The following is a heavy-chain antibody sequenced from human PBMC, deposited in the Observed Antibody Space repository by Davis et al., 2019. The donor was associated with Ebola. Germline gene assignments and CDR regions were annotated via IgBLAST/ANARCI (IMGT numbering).Heavy chain of an antibody. CDR1: GYTFTNYG. CDR3: ARPYTGRYTTMMLDV. V-gene: IGHV1-18*04. D-gene: IGHD3-22*01. J-gene: IGHJ6*02. CDR2: ISGYKGYT. Sequence: ASVKVSCKASGYTFTNYGVTWVRQAPGQGLEWMGWISGYKGYTNYAQKLQGRVTMTTDISTSTTYVELRSLRSDDTAVYYCARPYTGRYTTMMLDVWGQGTTVTISS.